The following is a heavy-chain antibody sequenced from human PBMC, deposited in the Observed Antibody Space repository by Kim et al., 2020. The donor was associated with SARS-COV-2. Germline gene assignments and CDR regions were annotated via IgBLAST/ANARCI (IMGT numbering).Heavy chain of an antibody. Sequence: GGSLRLSCAASGFTFSSYEMNWVRQAPGKGLEWVSYISSRGITIYYADSVKGRFTISRDNAKNSLYLQMNSLRAEDTAMYYCARGYSSGWGVTYWGQGTLVTVSS. D-gene: IGHD6-19*01. CDR1: GFTFSSYE. J-gene: IGHJ4*02. CDR3: ARGYSSGWGVTY. CDR2: ISSRGITI. V-gene: IGHV3-48*03.